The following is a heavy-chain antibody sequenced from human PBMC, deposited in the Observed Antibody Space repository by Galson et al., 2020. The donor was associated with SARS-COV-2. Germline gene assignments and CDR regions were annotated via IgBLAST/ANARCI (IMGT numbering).Heavy chain of an antibody. CDR2: INGDGSST. J-gene: IGHJ4*02. CDR1: GFTFSSYW. D-gene: IGHD1-26*01. V-gene: IGHV3-74*01. Sequence: GESLKISCAASGFTFSSYWMHWVRQAPGKGLVWVSRINGDGSSTSYADSVKGRFTISRDNTRNTLYLQINSLRAEDTAVYYCARDYSGSSYRHFDYWGQGSLVSVSS. CDR3: ARDYSGSSYRHFDY.